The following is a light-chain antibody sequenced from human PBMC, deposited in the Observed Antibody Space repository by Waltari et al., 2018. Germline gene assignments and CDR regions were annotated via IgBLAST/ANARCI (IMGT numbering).Light chain of an antibody. Sequence: QSALTQPASVSGSPGQSIPISSPGTSRHVGGFNYFPWYQQYPDKAPKLMIYDVSKRPSGVSNRFSGSKSGNTASLTISGLQAEDEADYYCCSYAGSSTHVLFGGGTKLTVL. CDR2: DVS. CDR3: CSYAGSSTHVL. J-gene: IGLJ2*01. V-gene: IGLV2-23*02. CDR1: SRHVGGFNY.